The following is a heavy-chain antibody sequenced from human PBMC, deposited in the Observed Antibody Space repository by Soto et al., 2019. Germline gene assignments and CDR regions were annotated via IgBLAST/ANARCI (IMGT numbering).Heavy chain of an antibody. Sequence: SETLSLTCSGSGGSVSIGTYFWHWIRQPPGERLEWIGCIYYNGSTYYNPSLNSRVTISADTSKNQFSLRLSSVTAADTAVYYCARNDNHYFYSITVWGRGATVTVSS. CDR2: IYYNGST. J-gene: IGHJ6*02. D-gene: IGHD3-22*01. V-gene: IGHV4-61*01. CDR1: GGSVSIGTYF. CDR3: ARNDNHYFYSITV.